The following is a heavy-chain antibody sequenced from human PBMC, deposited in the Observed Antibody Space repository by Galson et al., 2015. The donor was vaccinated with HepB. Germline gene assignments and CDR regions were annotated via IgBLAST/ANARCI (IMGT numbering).Heavy chain of an antibody. D-gene: IGHD3-3*01. J-gene: IGHJ6*02. CDR3: ATDFWSGYLRLYYYYGMDV. CDR1: GFTFSGSA. CDR2: ISFDGSYK. Sequence: SLRLSCAASGFTFSGSAIHWVRQPPGKGLEWVAVISFDGSYKYYADSVKGRFTISRDNSKNTLYLQMNSLRAEDTAVYYCATDFWSGYLRLYYYYGMDVWGQGTTVTVSS. V-gene: IGHV3-30*04.